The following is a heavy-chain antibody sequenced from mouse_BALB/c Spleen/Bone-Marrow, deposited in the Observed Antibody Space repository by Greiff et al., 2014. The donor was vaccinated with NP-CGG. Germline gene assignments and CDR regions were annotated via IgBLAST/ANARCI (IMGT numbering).Heavy chain of an antibody. V-gene: IGHV14-3*02. Sequence: VQLQQSGAELVKPGASVKLSCTASGFNIKDTYMHWVKQRPEQGLEWIGRIDPANGSTKYDPKFQGKATITADTSSNTAYLQLSSLTSEDTAVYYCANYYYGSGLFAYWGQGTLVTVSA. J-gene: IGHJ3*01. CDR3: ANYYYGSGLFAY. CDR2: IDPANGST. CDR1: GFNIKDTY. D-gene: IGHD1-1*01.